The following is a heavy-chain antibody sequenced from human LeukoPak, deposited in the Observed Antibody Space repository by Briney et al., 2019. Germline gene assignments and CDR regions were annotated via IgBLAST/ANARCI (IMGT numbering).Heavy chain of an antibody. Sequence: PGGSLRLSCAASGFTFSSYSMNWVRQAPGKGLEWVSGINWNGGSTGYADSVKGRFTISRDNAKNSLYLQMNSLRAEDTALYYCAREYSSGWTGGFDPWGQGTLVTVSS. J-gene: IGHJ5*02. V-gene: IGHV3-20*04. CDR3: AREYSSGWTGGFDP. D-gene: IGHD6-19*01. CDR2: INWNGGST. CDR1: GFTFSSYS.